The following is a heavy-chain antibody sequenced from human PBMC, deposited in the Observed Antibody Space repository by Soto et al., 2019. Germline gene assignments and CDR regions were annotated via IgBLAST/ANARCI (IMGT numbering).Heavy chain of an antibody. D-gene: IGHD6-19*01. CDR2: ISGSGSTI. J-gene: IGHJ4*02. CDR3: AGAVVGLGRLDH. CDR1: GLTFSSYE. Sequence: EVQLVESGGGLVQPGGSLRVSCIASGLTFSSYEMNWVRQAPGKGLEWLSYISGSGSTIYYADSVKGRFTISRDNAKKSLYLQGNSLRAEDTAVYFSAGAVVGLGRLDHWGQGALVTVSS. V-gene: IGHV3-48*03.